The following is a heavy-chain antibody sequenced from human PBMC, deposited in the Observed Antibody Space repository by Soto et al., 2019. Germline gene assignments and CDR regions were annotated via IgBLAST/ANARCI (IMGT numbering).Heavy chain of an antibody. J-gene: IGHJ4*02. CDR1: GGSISSCY. CDR2: IYYTGST. V-gene: IGHV4-59*01. CDR3: ARDLGDGYHFDY. Sequence: QVQLQESGPGLVKPSQTLSLTCAVSGGSISSCYWSWIRQPPGKGLEFIGYIYYTGSTNFNPSFKSRVTISLDTSKNQFSLKLSSVTAADTAVYYCARDLGDGYHFDYWGQGTLVTVSS. D-gene: IGHD5-12*01.